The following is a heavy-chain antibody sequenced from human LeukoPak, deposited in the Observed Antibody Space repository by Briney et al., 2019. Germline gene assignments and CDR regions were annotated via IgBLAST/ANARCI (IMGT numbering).Heavy chain of an antibody. CDR1: GFTFSNYA. V-gene: IGHV3-21*04. CDR3: AKVERKQLAARGVSDY. J-gene: IGHJ4*02. CDR2: ISSSSSYI. D-gene: IGHD6-6*01. Sequence: GGSLRLSCAASGFTFSNYAMSWVRQAPGKGLEWVSSISSSSSYIYYADSVKGRFTISRDNAKNSLYLQMNSLRAEDTAVYYCAKVERKQLAARGVSDYWGQGTLVTVSS.